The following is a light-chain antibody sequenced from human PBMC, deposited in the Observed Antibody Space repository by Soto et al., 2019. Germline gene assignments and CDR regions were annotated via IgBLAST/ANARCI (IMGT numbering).Light chain of an antibody. CDR3: QQRSYWLT. Sequence: EIVLTQSPATLSLSPGERATLSCRASQSVSSYLAWYQQKPGQAPRLLIYDASNRATGIPARFSGSGSGTDFPPTTSSLDPEVFAVYYCQQRSYWLTFGGGTKVEIK. CDR2: DAS. J-gene: IGKJ4*01. CDR1: QSVSSY. V-gene: IGKV3-11*01.